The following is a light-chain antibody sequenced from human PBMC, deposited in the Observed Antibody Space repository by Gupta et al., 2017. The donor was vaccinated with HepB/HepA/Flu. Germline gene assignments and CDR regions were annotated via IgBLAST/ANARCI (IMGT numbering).Light chain of an antibody. V-gene: IGLV3-1*01. CDR1: KLGDKY. CDR3: QAWDSSTACV. J-gene: IGLJ1*01. Sequence: SYELTEHPSVSVPPGQTGRSTSSGDKLGDKYACWYQQKPGQSPVLVIYQDSQRPSGLPERFSGSNSGNTAPLTISGTQAMDEADYYCQAWDSSTACVFGTGTKVTVL. CDR2: QDS.